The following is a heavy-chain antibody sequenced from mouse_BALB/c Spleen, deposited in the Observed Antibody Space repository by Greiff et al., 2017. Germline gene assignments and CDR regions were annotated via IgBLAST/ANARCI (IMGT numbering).Heavy chain of an antibody. CDR3: ARRRDFYAMDY. CDR1: GYTFTSYT. CDR2: INPSSAYT. J-gene: IGHJ4*01. Sequence: VQLQQSAAELARPGASVKMSCKASGYTFTSYTMHWVKQRPGQGLEWIGYINPSSAYTEYNQKFKDKTTLTADKSSSTAYMQLSSLTSEDSAVYYCARRRDFYAMDYWGQGTSVTVSS. V-gene: IGHV1-4*02.